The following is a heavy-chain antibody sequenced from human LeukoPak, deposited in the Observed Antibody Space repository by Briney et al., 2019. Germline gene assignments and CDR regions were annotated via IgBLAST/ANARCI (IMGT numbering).Heavy chain of an antibody. D-gene: IGHD3-10*01. CDR2: IIPIFGTA. CDR3: ARARKVQLLWFGELFDY. J-gene: IGHJ4*02. CDR1: GGTFSSYA. Sequence: ASVKVSCKASGGTFSSYAISWVRQAPGQGLEWMGGIIPIFGTANYAQKFQGRVTMTRDTSISAAYMELSRLRSDDTAVYYCARARKVQLLWFGELFDYWGQGTLVTVSS. V-gene: IGHV1-69*05.